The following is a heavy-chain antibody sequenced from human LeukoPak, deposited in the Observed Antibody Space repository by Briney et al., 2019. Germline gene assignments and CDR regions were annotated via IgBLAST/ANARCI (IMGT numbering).Heavy chain of an antibody. CDR3: AQDPAGDGYNPLGY. CDR2: ISGSGGST. D-gene: IGHD5-24*01. CDR1: GFTFSSYA. V-gene: IGHV3-23*01. Sequence: PGGSLRLSCAASGFTFSSYAMSWVRQAPGKGLEWVSAISGSGGSTYYADSVKGRFTISRDNSKNTLYLQMNSLRAEDTAVYYCAQDPAGDGYNPLGYWGQGTLVTVSS. J-gene: IGHJ4*02.